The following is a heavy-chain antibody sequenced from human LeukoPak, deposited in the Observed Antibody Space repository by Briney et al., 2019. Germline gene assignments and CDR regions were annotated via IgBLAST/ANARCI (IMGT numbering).Heavy chain of an antibody. CDR3: AKAASSSWPSYYYGMDV. CDR2: ITGSGGNT. D-gene: IGHD6-13*01. V-gene: IGHV3-23*01. Sequence: TGGSLRLSCAASGFTFSNYAMHWVRQAPGKGLEWVSVITGSGGNTYYADSVKGRFTISKDNSKNTVYLQMSSLRVDDTAVYYCAKAASSSWPSYYYGMDVWGQGTTVTVSS. J-gene: IGHJ6*02. CDR1: GFTFSNYA.